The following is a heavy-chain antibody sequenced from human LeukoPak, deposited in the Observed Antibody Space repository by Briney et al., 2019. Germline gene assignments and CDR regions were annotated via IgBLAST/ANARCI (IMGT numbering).Heavy chain of an antibody. D-gene: IGHD2-15*01. CDR2: ISGGGGST. J-gene: IGHJ4*02. CDR3: ATRGAGSGAHFDY. Sequence: GGSLRLSCAAPGFTFSSYAMSWVRQAPGKELEWVSAISGGGGSTYYADSVKGRFTISRDNSKSTLYLQMNSLRAEDTAVYYCATRGAGSGAHFDYWGQGTLVTVSS. CDR1: GFTFSSYA. V-gene: IGHV3-23*01.